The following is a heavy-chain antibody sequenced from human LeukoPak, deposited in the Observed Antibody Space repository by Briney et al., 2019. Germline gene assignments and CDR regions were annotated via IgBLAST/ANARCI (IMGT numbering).Heavy chain of an antibody. D-gene: IGHD6-19*01. CDR1: GFTFSSYW. CDR3: ARESYSSGWTNSNFDY. CDR2: IKQDGSEK. Sequence: GGSLRLSCAASGFTFSSYWMSWVRQAPGKGLGWVANIKQDGSEKYYVDSVKGRFTISRDNAKNSLYLQMNSLRAEDTAVYYCARESYSSGWTNSNFDYWGQGTLVTDSS. V-gene: IGHV3-7*01. J-gene: IGHJ4*02.